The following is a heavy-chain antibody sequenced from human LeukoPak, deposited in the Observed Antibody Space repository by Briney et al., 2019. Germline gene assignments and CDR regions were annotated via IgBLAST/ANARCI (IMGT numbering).Heavy chain of an antibody. V-gene: IGHV1-24*01. J-gene: IGHJ5*02. D-gene: IGHD1-26*01. Sequence: ASVKVSCKVSGYTLTDLSMHWVRQAPGKGLEWMGGFHPEDGETIYAQKFQGRVTMTEDTSTDTAHMELSSLRSEDTAVYYCAVYSGIYSSWFGPWGQGTLVTVSS. CDR3: AVYSGIYSSWFGP. CDR1: GYTLTDLS. CDR2: FHPEDGET.